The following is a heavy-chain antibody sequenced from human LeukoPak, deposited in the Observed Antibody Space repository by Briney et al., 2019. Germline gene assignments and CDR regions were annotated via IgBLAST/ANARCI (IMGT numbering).Heavy chain of an antibody. CDR2: IYYSGST. V-gene: IGHV4-59*08. CDR3: ASYYYGSGSYGPREYFQH. Sequence: PSETLSLTCTVSGGSISSYYWSWIRQPPGKGLEWIGYIYYSGSTNYNPSLKSRVTISVDTSKNQFSLKLSSVTAADTAVYYCASYYYGSGSYGPREYFQHWGQGTLVTVSS. D-gene: IGHD3-10*01. CDR1: GGSISSYY. J-gene: IGHJ1*01.